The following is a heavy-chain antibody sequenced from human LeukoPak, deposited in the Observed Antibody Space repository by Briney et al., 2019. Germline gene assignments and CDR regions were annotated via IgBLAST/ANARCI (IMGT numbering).Heavy chain of an antibody. V-gene: IGHV3-30*18. J-gene: IGHJ6*02. Sequence: GGSLRLSCAVSGLTFSSYGMQWVRQAPGKGLEWVAVISYDGSNKYYAASVKGRFTISRDKSKNTLYLQMNSLRAEDTAVYYCAKDLLGGDSGSYYEVGELGMDVWGQGTTVTVSS. CDR2: ISYDGSNK. CDR1: GLTFSSYG. CDR3: AKDLLGGDSGSYYEVGELGMDV. D-gene: IGHD1-26*01.